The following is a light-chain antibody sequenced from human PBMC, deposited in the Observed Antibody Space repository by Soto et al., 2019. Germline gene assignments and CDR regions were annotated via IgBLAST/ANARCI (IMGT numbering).Light chain of an antibody. CDR1: QSVSSSY. Sequence: EIVLTQSPGTLSLSPGERATLSCRASQSVSSSYLAWYQQKPGQAPRPLIYGASSRAIGIPDRFSGSGSGTDFTLTISRLGPEDFAVYYCQPYGGSPWTFGQGTKVDIK. CDR3: QPYGGSPWT. V-gene: IGKV3-20*01. CDR2: GAS. J-gene: IGKJ1*01.